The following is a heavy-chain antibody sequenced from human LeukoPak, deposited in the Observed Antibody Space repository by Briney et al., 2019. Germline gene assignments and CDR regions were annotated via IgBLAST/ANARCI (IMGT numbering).Heavy chain of an antibody. CDR1: GFTFSSYA. Sequence: GGSLRLSCAASGFTFSSYAMHWVRQAPGKGLEWVAVISYDGSNKYYADSVKGRFTISRDNSKNTLYLQMNSLRAEDTAVYYCARDFLVVVITSVDYWGQGTLVTVSS. CDR3: ARDFLVVVITSVDY. CDR2: ISYDGSNK. V-gene: IGHV3-30*04. J-gene: IGHJ4*02. D-gene: IGHD3-22*01.